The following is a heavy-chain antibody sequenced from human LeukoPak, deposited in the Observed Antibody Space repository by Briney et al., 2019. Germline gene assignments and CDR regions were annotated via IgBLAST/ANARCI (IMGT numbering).Heavy chain of an antibody. J-gene: IGHJ4*02. CDR1: GFTFSSYW. CDR2: INSDGSST. Sequence: PGGSLRLSCAASGFTFSSYWMHWVRQAPGKGLVWVSRINSDGSSTSYADSVKGRFTISRDNAKNSLYLQMNSLRAEDTAVYYCAREGVVVSAAVDYWGQGTLVTVSS. D-gene: IGHD2-2*01. V-gene: IGHV3-74*01. CDR3: AREGVVVSAAVDY.